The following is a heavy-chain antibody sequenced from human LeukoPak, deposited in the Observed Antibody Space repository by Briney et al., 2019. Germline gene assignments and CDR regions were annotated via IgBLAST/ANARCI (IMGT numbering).Heavy chain of an antibody. J-gene: IGHJ3*02. D-gene: IGHD3-3*01. CDR3: ARPNPVFGAFDI. CDR1: GGSISSYY. CDR2: IYYSGST. Sequence: SSETLSLTCTVSGGSISSYYWSWIRQPPGKGLEWIGYIYYSGSTNYNPSLKSRVTISVDTSKNQFSLKLSSVTAADTAVYYCARPNPVFGAFDIWGQGTMVTVSS. V-gene: IGHV4-59*08.